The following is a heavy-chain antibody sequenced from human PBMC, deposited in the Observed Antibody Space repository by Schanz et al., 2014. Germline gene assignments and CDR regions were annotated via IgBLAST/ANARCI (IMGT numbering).Heavy chain of an antibody. CDR1: GYIFIGYY. Sequence: QVQLVQSGAEMKKPGASVKVSCKASGYIFIGYYIHWVRQAPGQGLEWMGWTNTNSGDTKIAQKFQGSVTMTRDPSISEAYMELTSLRFDDTAVYYCAREPLGCTGSGCQTYDAFDIWGQGTMVTVSS. CDR2: TNTNSGDT. D-gene: IGHD2-8*02. J-gene: IGHJ3*02. CDR3: AREPLGCTGSGCQTYDAFDI. V-gene: IGHV1-2*02.